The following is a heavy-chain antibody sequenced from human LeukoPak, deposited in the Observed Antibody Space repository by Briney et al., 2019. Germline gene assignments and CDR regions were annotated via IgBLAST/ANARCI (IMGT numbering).Heavy chain of an antibody. V-gene: IGHV1-8*01. CDR3: AREWWWERPEYYFDY. J-gene: IGHJ4*02. CDR1: GYTFTSYD. CDR2: MNPNSGNT. D-gene: IGHD2-15*01. Sequence: ASVKVSCKASGYTFTSYDINWVRQATGQGLECMGWMNPNSGNTGYAQKFQGRVTMTRNTSISTAYMELSSLRSEDTAVYYCAREWWWERPEYYFDYWGQGTLVTVSS.